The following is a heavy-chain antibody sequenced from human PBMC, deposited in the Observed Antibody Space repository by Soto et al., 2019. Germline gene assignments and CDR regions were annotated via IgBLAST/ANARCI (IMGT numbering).Heavy chain of an antibody. CDR1: GFSFRSYA. CDR3: VRDDRWAFDI. Sequence: EQLVESGGGLVQPGGSLRVSCAASGFSFRSYAMNWVRQAPGKGLEWVSYISVGSGSIFYADSVKGRFTISRDDAKNSLYLQMNTLRGEDTAVYYCVRDDRWAFDIWGQGTMVTVSS. D-gene: IGHD3-22*01. V-gene: IGHV3-48*01. CDR2: ISVGSGSI. J-gene: IGHJ3*02.